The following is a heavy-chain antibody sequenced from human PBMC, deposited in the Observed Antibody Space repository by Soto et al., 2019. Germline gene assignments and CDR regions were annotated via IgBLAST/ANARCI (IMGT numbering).Heavy chain of an antibody. Sequence: QVQLVQSGAEVKKPGASVKVSCKASGYTFTSYDINWVRQATGQGLEWMGWMNPNSGNTGYAQKFQGRVTMTRHTSISTAYMELSSLRSEDTAVYYCARVQRTVFGADYWGQGTLVTVSS. V-gene: IGHV1-8*01. CDR1: GYTFTSYD. CDR3: ARVQRTVFGADY. D-gene: IGHD3-3*01. CDR2: MNPNSGNT. J-gene: IGHJ4*02.